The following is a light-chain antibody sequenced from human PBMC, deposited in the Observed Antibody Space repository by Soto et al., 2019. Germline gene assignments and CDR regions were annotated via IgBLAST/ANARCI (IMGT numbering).Light chain of an antibody. V-gene: IGKV3-20*01. CDR3: QQYGSSPT. CDR1: QSVSSSY. CDR2: GAS. Sequence: EIVLTQSPGTLSLSPGERATLSCRASQSVSSSYLAWYQQKPGQAPRLLIYGASSRATGIPGRFSGSGSGTDFTVTISRLEPEDFAVYYCQQYGSSPTFGPGTKVDIK. J-gene: IGKJ3*01.